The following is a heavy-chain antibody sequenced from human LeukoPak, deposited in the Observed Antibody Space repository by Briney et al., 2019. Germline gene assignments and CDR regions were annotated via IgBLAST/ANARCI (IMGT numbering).Heavy chain of an antibody. CDR3: AREGYGDSQHWFDP. Sequence: SETLSLTCTVSGGPISSYYRSWIRQPPGKGLERIGYIYYSGSTNYNPSLKSRVTISVDTSKNQFSLKLSSVTAADTAVYYCAREGYGDSQHWFDPWGQGTLVTVSS. D-gene: IGHD4-17*01. CDR2: IYYSGST. J-gene: IGHJ5*02. CDR1: GGPISSYY. V-gene: IGHV4-59*01.